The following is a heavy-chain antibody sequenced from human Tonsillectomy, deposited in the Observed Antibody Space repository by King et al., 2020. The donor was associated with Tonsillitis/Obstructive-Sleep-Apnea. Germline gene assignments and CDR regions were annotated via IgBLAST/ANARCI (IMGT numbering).Heavy chain of an antibody. D-gene: IGHD3-3*01. CDR2: INRYGSST. J-gene: IGHJ4*02. CDR3: AREPLSGYYSVDH. V-gene: IGHV3-74*01. CDR1: GFTFSIYW. Sequence: VQLVESGGGLVQPGGSLRLSCAASGFTFSIYWMHWVRQAPGKGLVWVSRINRYGSSTSYAESVKGRFTISRDNAKNTLYLQMNSLRAEDTAVYFCAREPLSGYYSVDHWGQGTLVTVSS.